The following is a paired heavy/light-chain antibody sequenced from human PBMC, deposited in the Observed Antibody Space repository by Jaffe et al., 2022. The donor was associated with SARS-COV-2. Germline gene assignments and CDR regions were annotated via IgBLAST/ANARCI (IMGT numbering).Light chain of an antibody. V-gene: IGKV3-15*01. CDR3: QQYNNWPSGT. J-gene: IGKJ2*01. CDR1: QSVSIK. CDR2: DAS. Sequence: EVVMTQSPATQSVSPGERATLSCRASQSVSIKLAWYQQKPGQPPRLLVYDASTRATGIPARFSGSGSGTEFTLTISSLQSEDFAVYYCQQYNNWPSGTFGQGTKLEMK.
Heavy chain of an antibody. CDR1: GYIFNNYI. Sequence: QVQLVQSGGEVKKPGASVKISCKTSGYIFNNYIINWVRQAPGQGPEWMGWINIYSGDTNFAQSFQGRVSLTADTSTTTVYMEMRSLTSDDTAMYYCARDQHRLYHQLPGGAFDFWGQGTMVTVSS. D-gene: IGHD1-1*01. J-gene: IGHJ3*01. CDR2: INIYSGDT. V-gene: IGHV1-18*04. CDR3: ARDQHRLYHQLPGGAFDF.